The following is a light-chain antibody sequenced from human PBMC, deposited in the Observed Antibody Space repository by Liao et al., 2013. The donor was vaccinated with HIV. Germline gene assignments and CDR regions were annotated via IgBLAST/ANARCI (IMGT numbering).Light chain of an antibody. CDR1: NIGDKS. CDR3: QAWDSSTGDVG. V-gene: IGLV3-21*01. J-gene: IGLJ2*01. CDR2: QDT. Sequence: SYVLTQPPSMSLAPGETATITCEGNNIGDKSVHWYQQKPGQAPVLVIYQDTKRPSGIPERFSGSDSGNTATLTISGTQAMDEADYYCQAWDSSTGDVGFGGGTKLTVL.